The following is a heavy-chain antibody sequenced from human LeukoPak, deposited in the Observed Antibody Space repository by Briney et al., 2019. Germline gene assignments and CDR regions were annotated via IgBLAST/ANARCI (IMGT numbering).Heavy chain of an antibody. J-gene: IGHJ6*02. D-gene: IGHD3-3*01. Sequence: GGSLRLSCAASGFTFSSYAMSWVRQAPGKGLEWVSAISGSGGSTYYADSVKGRFTISRDNSKNTLYLQMNSLRAEDTAVYYCAKGSGRYYYYYGMDVWGQGTTVTVSS. V-gene: IGHV3-23*01. CDR2: ISGSGGST. CDR3: AKGSGRYYYYYGMDV. CDR1: GFTFSSYA.